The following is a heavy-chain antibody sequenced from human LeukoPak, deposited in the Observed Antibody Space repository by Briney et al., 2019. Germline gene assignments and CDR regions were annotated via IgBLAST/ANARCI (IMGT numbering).Heavy chain of an antibody. J-gene: IGHJ3*02. CDR1: GFTFSSYG. Sequence: GGSLRLSCAASGFTFSSYGMSWVRQAPGKGLEWVSAISGSGGSTYYADSVKGRFTISRDNSKNTLYLQMNSLRAEDTAVYYCARRSAAKDAFDIWGQGTMVTVSS. CDR3: ARRSAAKDAFDI. CDR2: ISGSGGST. V-gene: IGHV3-23*01. D-gene: IGHD6-25*01.